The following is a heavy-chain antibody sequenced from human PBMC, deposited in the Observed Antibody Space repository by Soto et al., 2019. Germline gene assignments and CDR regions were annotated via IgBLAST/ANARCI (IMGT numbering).Heavy chain of an antibody. CDR2: ISTNKGNT. D-gene: IGHD3-3*02. Sequence: ASVKVSCKTSGYTFTTYGISWVRQAPGQGLEWMGWISTNKGNTNYAQKFQGRVTMTTNTSTSTAYMELKSLRSDEPAVYYCATRSPAFASWGKGTLVTAPQ. J-gene: IGHJ5*02. CDR1: GYTFTTYG. V-gene: IGHV1-18*01. CDR3: ATRSPAFAS.